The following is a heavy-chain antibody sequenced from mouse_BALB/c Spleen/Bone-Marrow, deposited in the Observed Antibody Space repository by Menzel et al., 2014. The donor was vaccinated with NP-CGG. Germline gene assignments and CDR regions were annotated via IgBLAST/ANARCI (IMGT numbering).Heavy chain of an antibody. J-gene: IGHJ2*01. D-gene: IGHD2-1*01. CDR2: LNPGSGGT. V-gene: IGHV1-54*01. CDR3: ARRIYYAMGY. CDR1: GYAFXNYL. Sequence: QVQLQQSGAELVRPGTSVKVSCKASGYAFXNYLIEWVKQRPGQGLEWIGVLNPGSGGTNYNEKFKGKATLTADKSSSSAYMQLSSPTSDDSAVYFCARRIYYAMGYWGQGTTLTVSS.